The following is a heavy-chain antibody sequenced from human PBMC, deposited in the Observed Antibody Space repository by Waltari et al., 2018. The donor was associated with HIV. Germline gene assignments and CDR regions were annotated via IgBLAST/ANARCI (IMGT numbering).Heavy chain of an antibody. Sequence: PVEYRGDWVTPRGRLRAPRSAPALPFLDASMTWVRTVPGKGLECVAHIRSRADGGTTDYAAVVKGRFSVSRDDSNSTLYLQMNSLKTGDTGVYYCATEETYASGTYFDYWGQRTLVTVSS. CDR3: ATEETYASGTYFDY. V-gene: IGHV3-15*01. D-gene: IGHD3-10*01. CDR2: IRSRADGGTT. CDR1: ALPFLDAS. J-gene: IGHJ4*01.